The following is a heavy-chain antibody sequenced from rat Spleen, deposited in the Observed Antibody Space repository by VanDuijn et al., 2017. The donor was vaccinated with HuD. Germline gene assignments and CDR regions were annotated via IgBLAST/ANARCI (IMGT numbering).Heavy chain of an antibody. CDR2: ISYDGGSA. V-gene: IGHV5-20*01. CDR3: TTGSYYGYAYGFAY. CDR1: GFTFSYYY. Sequence: EVQLAGSGGGLVQPGRSLKLSCAASGFTFSYYYMAWVRQAPTKGLEWVASISYDGGSAYYRYSLKGRFTVSRDNERSSLYLHMDSLGSEDTATYYCTTGSYYGYAYGFAYWGHGPLVTVYS. J-gene: IGHJ3*01. D-gene: IGHD1-7*01.